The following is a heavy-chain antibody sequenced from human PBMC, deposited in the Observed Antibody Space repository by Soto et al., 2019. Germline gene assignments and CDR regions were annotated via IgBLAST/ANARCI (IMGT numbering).Heavy chain of an antibody. J-gene: IGHJ4*02. V-gene: IGHV3-74*01. CDR2: INSDGSST. CDR3: ARGELEYNWNDEGYFDY. CDR1: GFTFSSYW. D-gene: IGHD1-20*01. Sequence: GGSLRLSCAASGFTFSSYWMHWVRQAPGKGLVWVSRINSDGSSTSYADSVKGRFTISRDNAKNTLYLQMNSLRAEDTAVYYCARGELEYNWNDEGYFDYWGQGTLVTVSS.